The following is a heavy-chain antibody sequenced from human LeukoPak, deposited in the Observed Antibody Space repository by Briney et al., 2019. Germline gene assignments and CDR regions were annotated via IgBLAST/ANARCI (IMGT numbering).Heavy chain of an antibody. Sequence: PGGSLRLSCAASGFTLRNYVMSGVRHAPGGGLEWVSDISDSGGSTNYADSVKGRFTISRDNSKNTLYLQMNSLRAEDTAVYYCAKDKGGQLPDACDFWGQGTMVTVSS. J-gene: IGHJ3*01. D-gene: IGHD2-15*01. V-gene: IGHV3-23*01. CDR2: ISDSGGST. CDR3: AKDKGGQLPDACDF. CDR1: GFTLRNYV.